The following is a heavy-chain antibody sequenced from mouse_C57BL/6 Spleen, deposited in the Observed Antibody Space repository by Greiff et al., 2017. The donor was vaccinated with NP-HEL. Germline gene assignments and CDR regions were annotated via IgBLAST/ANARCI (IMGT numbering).Heavy chain of an antibody. J-gene: IGHJ4*01. CDR2: ISGGGGNT. Sequence: EVKLMESGGGLVKPGGSLKLSCAASGFTFSSYTMSWVRQTPEKRLEWVATISGGGGNTYYPDSVKGRFTISRDNAKNTLYLQMSSLRSEDTALYYCARRLLRYAMDYWGQGTSVTVSS. D-gene: IGHD1-1*01. V-gene: IGHV5-9*01. CDR3: ARRLLRYAMDY. CDR1: GFTFSSYT.